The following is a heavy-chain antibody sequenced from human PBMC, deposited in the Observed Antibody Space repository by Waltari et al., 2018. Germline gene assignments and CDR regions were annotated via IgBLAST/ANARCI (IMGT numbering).Heavy chain of an antibody. V-gene: IGHV3-21*01. CDR3: ASDPSMQHVAAGGY. CDR1: GFGFSSYT. J-gene: IGHJ4*02. Sequence: EVQVVESGGGVVQPGGSLGLSGLTSGFGFSSYTMNWVRQAPGKGLEWVSSIIPNSIKTYYLESVRGRFTISRDNARNSLYLQMDSLRVEDSAVYYCASDPSMQHVAAGGYWGQGTLVTVSS. CDR2: IIPNSIKT. D-gene: IGHD2-8*01.